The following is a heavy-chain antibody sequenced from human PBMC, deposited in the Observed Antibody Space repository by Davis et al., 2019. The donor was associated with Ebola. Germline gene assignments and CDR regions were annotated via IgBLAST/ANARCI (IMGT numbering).Heavy chain of an antibody. CDR2: MNPNSGNT. CDR1: GYTFTSYD. J-gene: IGHJ4*02. V-gene: IGHV1-8*03. Sequence: ASVKVSCKASGYTFTSYDINWVRQATGQGLEWMGWMNPNSGNTGYAQKFQGRVTITRNTSISTAYMELSSLRSEDTAVYYCARVNYIWGSYRSSSPLDYWGQGTLVTVSS. CDR3: ARVNYIWGSYRSSSPLDY. D-gene: IGHD3-16*02.